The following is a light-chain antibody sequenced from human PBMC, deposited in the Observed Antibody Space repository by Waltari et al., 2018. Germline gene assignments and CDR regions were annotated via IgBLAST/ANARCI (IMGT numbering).Light chain of an antibody. CDR2: LNSDSSH. J-gene: IGLJ2*01. CDR3: QTWDTDIHVV. V-gene: IGLV4-69*01. Sequence: QLAPTQSPPASAAMGASVKPTCTPSSVHTTHAISAHAQQPKKGPQYLMQLNSDSSHTKGDGIPDRFSGSSSGAERFLTISSLQSEDEGDYYCQTWDTDIHVVFGGGTKLIVL. CDR1: SVHTTHA.